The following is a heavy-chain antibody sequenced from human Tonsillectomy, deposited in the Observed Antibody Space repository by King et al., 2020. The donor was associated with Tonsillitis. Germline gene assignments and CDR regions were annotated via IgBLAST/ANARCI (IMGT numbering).Heavy chain of an antibody. J-gene: IGHJ6*02. CDR3: ARELDGMDV. CDR2: IIPIFGRA. Sequence: QLVQSGAEVKKPGSSVKVSCKVSGGTFTTYAINWVRQAPGQGLEWMGDIIPIFGRANYAQKFQGRVTITADESTSTAYMELNRLRSEDTAVYYCARELDGMDVWGQGTTVTVSS. CDR1: GGTFTTYA. V-gene: IGHV1-69*12.